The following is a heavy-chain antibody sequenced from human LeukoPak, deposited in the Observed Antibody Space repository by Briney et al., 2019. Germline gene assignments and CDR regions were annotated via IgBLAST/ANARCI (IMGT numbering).Heavy chain of an antibody. V-gene: IGHV1-24*01. CDR1: GYTFTELS. CDR2: FDPEDDET. Sequence: ASVKVSCKVSGYTFTELSMHWVRQAPGKGLEWMGGFDPEDDETIYAQKFQGRVTMTEDTSTDIAYMELSSLRSEDTAVYYCATDKPGTVTDAFDIWGQGTMVTIS. J-gene: IGHJ3*02. CDR3: ATDKPGTVTDAFDI. D-gene: IGHD4-17*01.